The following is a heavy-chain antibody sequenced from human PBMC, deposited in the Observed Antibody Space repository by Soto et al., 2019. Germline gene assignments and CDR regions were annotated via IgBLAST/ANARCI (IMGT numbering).Heavy chain of an antibody. Sequence: SETLSLTCAVYGGSFSGYYWSWIRQPPGKGLEWIGEINHSGSTNYNPSLKSRVTISVDTSKNQFSLKLSSVTAADTAVYYCAREGPGYCSSTSCYAPTYNWFDPWGQGTLVTVSS. CDR1: GGSFSGYY. D-gene: IGHD2-2*01. CDR3: AREGPGYCSSTSCYAPTYNWFDP. V-gene: IGHV4-34*01. J-gene: IGHJ5*02. CDR2: INHSGST.